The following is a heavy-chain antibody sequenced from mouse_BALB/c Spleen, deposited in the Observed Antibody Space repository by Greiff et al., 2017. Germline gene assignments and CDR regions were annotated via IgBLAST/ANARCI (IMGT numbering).Heavy chain of an antibody. J-gene: IGHJ3*01. D-gene: IGHD1-2*01. CDR1: GYTFTSYY. CDR2: IYPGNVNT. CDR3: ARRLRQAWFAY. Sequence: QVQLQQSGPELVKPGASVRISCKASGYTFTSYYIHWVKQRPGQGLEWIGWIYPGNVNTKYNEKFKGKATLTADKSSSTAYMQLSSLTSEDSAVYFCARRLRQAWFAYWGQGTLVTVSA. V-gene: IGHV1S56*01.